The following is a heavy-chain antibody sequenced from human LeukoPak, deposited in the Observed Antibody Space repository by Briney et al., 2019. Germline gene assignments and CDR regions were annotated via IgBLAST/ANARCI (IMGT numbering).Heavy chain of an antibody. J-gene: IGHJ3*02. CDR3: AKDYVVVAATSIGAFDI. CDR2: ISSSSSYI. Sequence: GGSLRLSCAASGFTFSSYSMNWVRQAPGKGLEWVSSISSSSSYIYYADSVKGRFTISRDNAKNSLYLQMNSLRAEDTAVYYCAKDYVVVAATSIGAFDIWGQGTMVTVSS. V-gene: IGHV3-21*01. D-gene: IGHD2-15*01. CDR1: GFTFSSYS.